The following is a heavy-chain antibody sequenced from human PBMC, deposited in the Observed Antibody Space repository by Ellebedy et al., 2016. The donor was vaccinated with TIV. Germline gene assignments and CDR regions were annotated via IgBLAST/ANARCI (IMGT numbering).Heavy chain of an antibody. CDR1: GYTFTGYY. D-gene: IGHD2-15*01. CDR2: INPNSGGT. V-gene: IGHV1-2*04. J-gene: IGHJ4*02. CDR3: AAALIYCRGGSCNSVGLSY. Sequence: AASVKVSCKASGYTFTGYYMHWVRQAPGQGLEWMGWINPNSGGTNYAQKLQGWVTMTRDTSISTAYMELSRLRSDDTAVYYCAAALIYCRGGSCNSVGLSYWGQGTLVTVSS.